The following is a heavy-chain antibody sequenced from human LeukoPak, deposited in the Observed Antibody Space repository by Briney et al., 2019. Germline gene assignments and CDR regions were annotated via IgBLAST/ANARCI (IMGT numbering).Heavy chain of an antibody. D-gene: IGHD3-22*01. V-gene: IGHV3-23*01. J-gene: IGHJ4*02. Sequence: GQSLRLSCAASGFTFSSYAMSWVRQAPGKGLEWVSGITGSGTTTHNADSVKGRFTISRDNSKNTLFLQMNSLTVEDTALYYCARAYGYSGYYQLPIDYWGQGTLVTVSS. CDR1: GFTFSSYA. CDR2: ITGSGTTT. CDR3: ARAYGYSGYYQLPIDY.